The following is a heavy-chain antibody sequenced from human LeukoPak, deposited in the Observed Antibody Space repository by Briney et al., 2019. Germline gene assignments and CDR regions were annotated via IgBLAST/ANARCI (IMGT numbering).Heavy chain of an antibody. J-gene: IGHJ4*02. Sequence: ASVKVCCKVSGYTLTELSMHWVRQAPGKGHEWMGGFDPEDGETIYAQTFQGRVTMTEDTSTDTAYMELSSLRSEDTAVYYCATALGYSYGFDYWGQGTLVTVSS. V-gene: IGHV1-24*01. D-gene: IGHD5-18*01. CDR2: FDPEDGET. CDR3: ATALGYSYGFDY. CDR1: GYTLTELS.